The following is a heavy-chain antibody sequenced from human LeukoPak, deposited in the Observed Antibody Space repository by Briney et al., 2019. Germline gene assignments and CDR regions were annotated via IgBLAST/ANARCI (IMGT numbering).Heavy chain of an antibody. D-gene: IGHD6-25*01. Sequence: GKSLRLSCAASGFIFNNYPMHWVRQPPGKGLEWVAVISYDGSEKYYIDSVKGRFTISRDNPKNTLYLQMNNLRPDDTALYYCVRSSSSDYFDYWGQGNLVTVSS. V-gene: IGHV3-30-3*01. J-gene: IGHJ4*02. CDR2: ISYDGSEK. CDR3: VRSSSSDYFDY. CDR1: GFIFNNYP.